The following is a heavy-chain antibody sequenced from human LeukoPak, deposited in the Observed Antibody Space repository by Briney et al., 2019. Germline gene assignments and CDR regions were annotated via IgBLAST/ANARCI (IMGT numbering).Heavy chain of an antibody. CDR2: ISSSSSYI. D-gene: IGHD6-6*01. Sequence: PGGSLRLSCAASGFTFSSYSMNWVRQAPGKGLEWVSSISSSSSYIYYADPVKGRFTISRDNAKNSLYLQMNSLRAEDTAVYYCARGPYSSSWGFFDYWGQGTLVTVSS. CDR3: ARGPYSSSWGFFDY. V-gene: IGHV3-21*01. J-gene: IGHJ4*02. CDR1: GFTFSSYS.